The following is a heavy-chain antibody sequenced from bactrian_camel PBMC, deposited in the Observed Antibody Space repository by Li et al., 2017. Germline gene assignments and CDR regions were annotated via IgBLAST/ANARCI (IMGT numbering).Heavy chain of an antibody. Sequence: VQLVESGGGLVQPGGSLTLSCAASGFTFSSYWMYWVRQAPGKGLEWVSAISASGGTTIYADSVKGRFTISQDNAKNTLYLQMNNLKPEDTAMYYCAAAWGSWYILGWSVSAEYKYWGQGTQVTVS. CDR3: AAAWGSWYILGWSVSAEYKY. CDR1: GFTFSSYW. CDR2: ISASGGTT. D-gene: IGHD6*01. V-gene: IGHV3S1*01. J-gene: IGHJ4*01.